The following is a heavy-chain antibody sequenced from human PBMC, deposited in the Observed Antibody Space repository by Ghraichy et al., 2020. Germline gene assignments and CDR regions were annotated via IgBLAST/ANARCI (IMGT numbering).Heavy chain of an antibody. CDR3: SKGIAAGTSTITYYYNGMDV. D-gene: IGHD6-13*01. CDR1: GFTFSNYV. V-gene: IGHV3-23*01. J-gene: IGHJ6*02. Sequence: GESLNISCSASGFTFSNYVLSWVRQAPGKGLEWGSVISGSGGSTYYPDSVKGRFTISRDNSKNTLYLQMNSLRAEDKAIYYCSKGIAAGTSTITYYYNGMDVWGQATTVTVSS. CDR2: ISGSGGST.